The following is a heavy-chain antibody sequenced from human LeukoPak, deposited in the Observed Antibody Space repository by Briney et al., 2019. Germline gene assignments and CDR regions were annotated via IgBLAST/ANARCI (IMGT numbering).Heavy chain of an antibody. D-gene: IGHD4-17*01. CDR3: ARSLAVTTGYFDY. J-gene: IGHJ4*02. Sequence: PGGCLRLSCAAAGFTFTTYWMSWVRQAPGKGLEWVANIKQDGTEKYYVDSVKGRFTISRDNAKNSLYLQMNSLRAEDTAVYYCARSLAVTTGYFDYWGQGTLVTVSS. CDR1: GFTFTTYW. CDR2: IKQDGTEK. V-gene: IGHV3-7*01.